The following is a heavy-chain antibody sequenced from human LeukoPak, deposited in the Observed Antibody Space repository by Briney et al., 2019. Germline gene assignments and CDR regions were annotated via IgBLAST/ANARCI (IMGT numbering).Heavy chain of an antibody. J-gene: IGHJ4*02. CDR1: GFTFDDYG. V-gene: IGHV3-20*04. D-gene: IGHD1-26*01. CDR2: INWNGGST. Sequence: GGSLRPSCAASGFTFDDYGMSWVRQAPGKGLEWVSGINWNGGSTGYADSVKGRFTISRDNAKNSLYLQMNSLRAEDTALYYCARGDYVGLGKQVGATTKFDYWGQGTLVTVSS. CDR3: ARGDYVGLGKQVGATTKFDY.